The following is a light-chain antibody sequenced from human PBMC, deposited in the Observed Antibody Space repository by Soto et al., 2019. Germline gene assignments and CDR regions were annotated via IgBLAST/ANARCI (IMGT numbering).Light chain of an antibody. CDR1: QGISNY. V-gene: IGKV1-27*01. J-gene: IGKJ5*01. CDR2: AAS. Sequence: DIQMTHSPSSLSASVLYIVTITCRASQGISNYLALYQQKPGKVPKLLIYAASTLQSGVPSRFSGSGSGTGFTLTISSLQSEDFAVYYCQQYNNWPITFGQGARLEIK. CDR3: QQYNNWPIT.